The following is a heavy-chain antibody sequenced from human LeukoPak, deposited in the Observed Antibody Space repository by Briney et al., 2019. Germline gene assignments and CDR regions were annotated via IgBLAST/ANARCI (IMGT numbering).Heavy chain of an antibody. V-gene: IGHV3-23*01. Sequence: GGSLRLSCAASGFTFSNYAVAWVRQAPGKGLEWLSVISDRGVTIKYADSVKGRFTISRDNSKNTLYLQMNSLRADDTAVYYCAKEGPNCGGDCYGVFDYWGQGTLVTVSS. CDR3: AKEGPNCGGDCYGVFDY. D-gene: IGHD2-21*02. CDR1: GFTFSNYA. J-gene: IGHJ4*02. CDR2: ISDRGVTI.